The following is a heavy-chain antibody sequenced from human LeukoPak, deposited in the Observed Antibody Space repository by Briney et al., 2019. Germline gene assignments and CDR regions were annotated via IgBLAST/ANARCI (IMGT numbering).Heavy chain of an antibody. V-gene: IGHV4-34*01. CDR1: GGSFSGYY. CDR2: INHSGST. J-gene: IGHJ4*02. Sequence: PSETLSLTCAVYGGSFSGYYWSWIRQPPGKGLQWPREINHSGSTNYNPSLKSRVTISVDTSKNQFSLKLSSVTATYTAVYYCASLPIGYGDYAEYYWGQGTLVTVSS. CDR3: ASLPIGYGDYAEYY. D-gene: IGHD4-17*01.